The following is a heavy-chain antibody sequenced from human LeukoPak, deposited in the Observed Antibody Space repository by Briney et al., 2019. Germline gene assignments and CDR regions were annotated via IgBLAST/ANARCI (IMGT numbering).Heavy chain of an antibody. Sequence: ASVKVSFKASGYTFTGYYMHWVRQAPGQGLEWMGWINPNSGGTNYAQKFQGRVTMTRDTSISTAYMELSRLRSGDTAVYYCARVDEGGLRYFDWLYDYNDYWGQGTLVTVSS. D-gene: IGHD3-9*01. J-gene: IGHJ4*02. V-gene: IGHV1-2*02. CDR3: ARVDEGGLRYFDWLYDYNDY. CDR2: INPNSGGT. CDR1: GYTFTGYY.